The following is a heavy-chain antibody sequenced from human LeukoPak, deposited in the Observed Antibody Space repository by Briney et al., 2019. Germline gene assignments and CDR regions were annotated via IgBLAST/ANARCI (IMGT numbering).Heavy chain of an antibody. D-gene: IGHD2-8*01. CDR3: ARDKVLDYYYGMDV. V-gene: IGHV4-61*01. J-gene: IGHJ6*02. CDR2: IYYSGST. CDR1: GGSVSSGSYY. Sequence: SETLSLTCTVSGGSVSSGSYYWSWIRQPPGKGLEWIGYIYYSGSTNYNPSLKSRVTISVDTSKNQFPLKLSSVTAADTAVYYCARDKVLDYYYGMDVWGQGTTVTVSS.